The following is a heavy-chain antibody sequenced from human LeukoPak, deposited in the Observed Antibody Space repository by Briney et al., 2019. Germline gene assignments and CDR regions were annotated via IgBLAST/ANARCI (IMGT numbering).Heavy chain of an antibody. Sequence: SETLSLTCTVSGGSISPYYWSWIRQPPGKGLEWIGYVSYTGSTSYSPSLKSRITMSIDTSKNQFSLKVNSVTAADTAIYYCARGGGSWDYWGQGTLVTVSS. CDR2: VSYTGST. CDR1: GGSISPYY. CDR3: ARGGGSWDY. V-gene: IGHV4-59*01. D-gene: IGHD2-15*01. J-gene: IGHJ4*02.